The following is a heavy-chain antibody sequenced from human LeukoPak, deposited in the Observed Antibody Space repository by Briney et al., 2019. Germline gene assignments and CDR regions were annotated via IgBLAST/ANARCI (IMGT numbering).Heavy chain of an antibody. Sequence: PGGSLRLSCAASGFTISSYWMYWVRQAPGKGLVWVSRIHSDGSSTRYADSVKGRFTISRDSTKNTLYLQMNSLRAEDTAVYYCARGDYYDGGGYYRYYSYYMDVWGKGTTVTISS. J-gene: IGHJ6*03. CDR3: ARGDYYDGGGYYRYYSYYMDV. D-gene: IGHD3-22*01. CDR2: IHSDGSST. CDR1: GFTISSYW. V-gene: IGHV3-74*01.